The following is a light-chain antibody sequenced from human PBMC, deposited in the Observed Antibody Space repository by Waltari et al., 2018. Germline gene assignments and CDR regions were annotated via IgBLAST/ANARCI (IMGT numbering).Light chain of an antibody. CDR2: DAS. J-gene: IGKJ4*01. CDR3: QQRDNWPALT. Sequence: EIVLTQSPATLSLSPGERATLSCRASQRVSSYLTWYQQKPGQVPRLLIDDASNRATGSPARFSGSGSRTDFTLTISSLEPEDFAVYYCQQRDNWPALTLGGGTKVEIK. CDR1: QRVSSY. V-gene: IGKV3-11*01.